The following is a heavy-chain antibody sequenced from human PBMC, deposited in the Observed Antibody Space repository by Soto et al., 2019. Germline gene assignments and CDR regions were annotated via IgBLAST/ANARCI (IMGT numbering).Heavy chain of an antibody. Sequence: ASVKVSCKASGYTFTSYAMHWVRQAPGQRLEWMGWINAGNGNTKYSQKFQGRVTITRDTSASTAYMELSSLRSEDTAVYYCARDGVGGTVFFGYLDYWGQGALVTVSS. CDR3: ARDGVGGTVFFGYLDY. V-gene: IGHV1-3*01. CDR2: INAGNGNT. D-gene: IGHD1-26*01. CDR1: GYTFTSYA. J-gene: IGHJ4*02.